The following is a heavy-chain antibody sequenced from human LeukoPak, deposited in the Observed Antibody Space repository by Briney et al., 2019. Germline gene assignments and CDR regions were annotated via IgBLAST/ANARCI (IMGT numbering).Heavy chain of an antibody. Sequence: GGSLRLSCAASGFTFSSYGMHWVRQAPGKGLEWVAFIRYDGSNKYYADSVNGRFTISRDNSKNTLSLQMNSLKAEDTAVYYRAKDGYFDWLLNLGYFAYWGQGTLVTVSS. CDR1: GFTFSSYG. CDR2: IRYDGSNK. D-gene: IGHD3-9*01. J-gene: IGHJ4*02. CDR3: AKDGYFDWLLNLGYFAY. V-gene: IGHV3-30*02.